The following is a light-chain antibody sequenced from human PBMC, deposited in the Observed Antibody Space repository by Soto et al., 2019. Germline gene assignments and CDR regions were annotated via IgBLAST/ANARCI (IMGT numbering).Light chain of an antibody. Sequence: QSALTQPASVSGSPGQSITISCTGTSSDVGGYNYVSWYQQHPGKAPKLMIYVVSNRPSGVSNRFSGSKSGNTASLTISGLQAEEDADYYCSSYTSSSTVVFGGGTKLTVL. CDR3: SSYTSSSTVV. CDR2: VVS. V-gene: IGLV2-14*01. CDR1: SSDVGGYNY. J-gene: IGLJ2*01.